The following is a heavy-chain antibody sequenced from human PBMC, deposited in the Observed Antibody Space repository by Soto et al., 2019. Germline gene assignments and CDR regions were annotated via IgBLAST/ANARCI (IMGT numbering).Heavy chain of an antibody. Sequence: PGESLKISCKGSGYSFTSYWISWVRQMPGKGLEWMGRIDPSDSYTNYSPSFQGHVTISADKSISTAYLQWSSLKASDTAMYYCARGVAVAGTDYYYGMDAWGQGTTVTVSS. V-gene: IGHV5-10-1*01. D-gene: IGHD6-19*01. J-gene: IGHJ6*02. CDR1: GYSFTSYW. CDR3: ARGVAVAGTDYYYGMDA. CDR2: IDPSDSYT.